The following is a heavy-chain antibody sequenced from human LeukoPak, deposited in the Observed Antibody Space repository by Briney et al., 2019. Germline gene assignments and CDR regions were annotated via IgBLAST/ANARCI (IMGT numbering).Heavy chain of an antibody. Sequence: GGSLRLSXAASGFTFSSYSMNWVRQAPGKGLEWVASISSSSSYIYYADSVKGRFTISRDNAKNSLNLQMNSLGAEDTAVYYCARAYYYDSSGVPYYFDYWGQGTLVTVSS. J-gene: IGHJ4*02. V-gene: IGHV3-21*01. D-gene: IGHD3-22*01. CDR2: ISSSSSYI. CDR1: GFTFSSYS. CDR3: ARAYYYDSSGVPYYFDY.